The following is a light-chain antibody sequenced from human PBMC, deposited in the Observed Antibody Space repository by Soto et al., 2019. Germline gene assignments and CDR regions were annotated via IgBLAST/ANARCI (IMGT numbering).Light chain of an antibody. J-gene: IGLJ1*01. CDR3: SSYTSSSILYV. CDR2: DVS. CDR1: SSDVGAYNY. Sequence: QSALTQPASVSGSPGQSITISCTGTSSDVGAYNYVSWYQQHPGKAPKLMIYDVSNRPSGVSNRFSGSKSGNTASLTISGLQAEDEADYYCSSYTSSSILYVFGTGTKLTVL. V-gene: IGLV2-14*03.